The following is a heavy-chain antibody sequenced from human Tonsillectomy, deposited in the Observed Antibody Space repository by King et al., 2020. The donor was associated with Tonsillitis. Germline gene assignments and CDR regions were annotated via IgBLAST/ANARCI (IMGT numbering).Heavy chain of an antibody. CDR1: GDNFTGHF. J-gene: IGHJ1*01. D-gene: IGHD3-22*01. CDR3: ATNAIGSDTSAYRDFRH. Sequence: VQLVESGAELRKPGASVTGSCRTSGDNFTGHFVHWVRQAPGQGLEWMGWINPVSGDTNYARNFLGRVTLSGDVSSTTAYMGLSSLRPDDTAVYYCATNAIGSDTSAYRDFRHWGQGTLVTVSS. CDR2: INPVSGDT. V-gene: IGHV1-2*02.